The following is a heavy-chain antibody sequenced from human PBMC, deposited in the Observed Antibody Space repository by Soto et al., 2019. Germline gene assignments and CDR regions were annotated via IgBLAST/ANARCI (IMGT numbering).Heavy chain of an antibody. J-gene: IGHJ4*02. D-gene: IGHD3-16*02. Sequence: QVQLQESGPGLVKPSQTLSLTCTVSGGSISSGGYYWSWIRQHPGKGLEWIGYIYYSGSTYYNPSLKGRVTIAVDTSKNQFSLKLSSVTAADTAVYYCARGGYDYVWGSYRTPIDYWGQGTLVTVSS. CDR3: ARGGYDYVWGSYRTPIDY. CDR2: IYYSGST. V-gene: IGHV4-31*03. CDR1: GGSISSGGYY.